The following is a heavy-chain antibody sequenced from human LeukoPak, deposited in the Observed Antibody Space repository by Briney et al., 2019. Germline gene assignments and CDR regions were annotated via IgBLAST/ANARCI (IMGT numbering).Heavy chain of an antibody. CDR3: ARGITMVRGLKPYFDY. CDR2: IYHSGST. D-gene: IGHD3-10*01. Sequence: SSETLSLTCAVSGGSISSGGYSWSWIRQPPGKGLEWIGYIYHSGSTYYNPSLKSRVTISVDRSKNQFSLKLSSVTAADTAVYYCARGITMVRGLKPYFDYWGQGTLVTVFS. J-gene: IGHJ4*02. CDR1: GGSISSGGYS. V-gene: IGHV4-30-2*01.